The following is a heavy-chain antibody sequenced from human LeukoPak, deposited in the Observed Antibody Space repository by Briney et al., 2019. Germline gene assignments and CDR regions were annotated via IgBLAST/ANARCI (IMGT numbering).Heavy chain of an antibody. CDR2: ISGSGGST. V-gene: IGHV3-23*01. CDR3: AKKPGYSSSWANFDY. Sequence: GGSLRLSCAASGFTFDDYAMNWVRQAPGKGLEWVSAISGSGGSTYYADSVKGRFTISRDNSKNTLYLQMNSLRAEDTAVYYCAKKPGYSSSWANFDYWGQGTLVTVSS. CDR1: GFTFDDYA. D-gene: IGHD6-13*01. J-gene: IGHJ4*02.